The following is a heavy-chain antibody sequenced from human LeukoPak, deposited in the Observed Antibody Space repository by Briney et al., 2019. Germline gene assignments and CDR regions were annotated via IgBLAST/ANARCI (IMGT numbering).Heavy chain of an antibody. J-gene: IGHJ4*02. CDR3: AKVAYRAARLHHHFDY. V-gene: IGHV3-23*01. CDR2: ISGSGGST. Sequence: HLGGSLRLSCAASGFTFSSYAMSWVRQAPGKGLEWVSAISGSGGSTYYADSVKGRFTISRDNSKNTLYLQMNSLRAEDTAVYYCAKVAYRAARLHHHFDYWGQGTLVTVSS. D-gene: IGHD6-6*01. CDR1: GFTFSSYA.